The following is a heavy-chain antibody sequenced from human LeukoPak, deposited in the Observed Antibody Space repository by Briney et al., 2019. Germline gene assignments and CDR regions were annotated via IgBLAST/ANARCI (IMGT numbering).Heavy chain of an antibody. J-gene: IGHJ4*02. V-gene: IGHV3-64D*06. CDR1: GFXFSTYA. CDR2: ISSNGGNT. CDR3: VKGFKYSSSLFDY. D-gene: IGHD6-13*01. Sequence: PGGSLRLSCSASGFXFSTYAIHWVRQAPGKGLEYVSTISSNGGNTYYADSVKGRFTISRDNSRNTLYLQMSSLRAEDTAVYYCVKGFKYSSSLFDYWGQGTLVTVSS.